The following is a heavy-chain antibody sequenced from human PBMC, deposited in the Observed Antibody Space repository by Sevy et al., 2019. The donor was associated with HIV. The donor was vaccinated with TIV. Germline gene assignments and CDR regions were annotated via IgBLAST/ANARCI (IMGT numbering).Heavy chain of an antibody. CDR1: GFTFSGSA. CDR2: IRSKANSYAT. V-gene: IGHV3-73*01. J-gene: IGHJ6*02. CDR3: TRQVVPAGRGYFYYGMDV. Sequence: GGSLRLSCAASGFTFSGSAMHWVRQASGKGLEWVGRIRSKANSYATAYAASVKGRFTISRDDSKNTAYLQMNSLKTEDTAVHYCTRQVVPAGRGYFYYGMDVWGQGTTVTVSS. D-gene: IGHD2-2*01.